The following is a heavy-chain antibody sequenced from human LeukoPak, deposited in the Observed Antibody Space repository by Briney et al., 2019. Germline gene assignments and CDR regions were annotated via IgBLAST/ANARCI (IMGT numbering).Heavy chain of an antibody. D-gene: IGHD6-13*01. CDR3: AKDLAPQSSSRPSDY. V-gene: IGHV3-30*18. CDR2: ISWDGSNK. J-gene: IGHJ4*02. Sequence: GGSLRLSCAASGFSFSTYGMHWVRQAPGKGLEWVAVISWDGSNKYYAETAKGRFTISRDNSKNTLYLQMNSLRAEDTAVYYCAKDLAPQSSSRPSDYWGQGTLVAVSS. CDR1: GFSFSTYG.